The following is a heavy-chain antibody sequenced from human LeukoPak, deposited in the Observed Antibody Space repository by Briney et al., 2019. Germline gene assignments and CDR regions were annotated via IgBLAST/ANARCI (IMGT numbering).Heavy chain of an antibody. Sequence: GGSLRLSCAASGFTFSSYGMHWVRQAPGKGLEWVANINPDESVKYYVDSLKGRLTTSRDNTKSSLYLQMSSLRAEDTAVYYCARIGYSSSSTDYWGQGTLVIVSS. V-gene: IGHV3-7*01. CDR2: INPDESVK. J-gene: IGHJ4*02. D-gene: IGHD6-6*01. CDR3: ARIGYSSSSTDY. CDR1: GFTFSSYG.